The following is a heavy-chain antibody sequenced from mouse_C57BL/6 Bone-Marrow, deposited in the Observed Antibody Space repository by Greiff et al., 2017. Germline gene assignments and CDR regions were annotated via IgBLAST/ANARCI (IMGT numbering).Heavy chain of an antibody. V-gene: IGHV1-64*01. D-gene: IGHD2-2*01. CDR1: GYTFTSYW. CDR2: IHPNSGST. CDR3: AIYGCPLAMDY. J-gene: IGHJ4*01. Sequence: QVHVKQPGAELVKPGASVKLSCKASGYTFTSYWMHWVKQRPGQGLEWIGMIHPNSGSTNYNEKFKSKATMTVDKSSSTAYMQISSLTSEDSAVYYCAIYGCPLAMDYWGQGTSVTVSS.